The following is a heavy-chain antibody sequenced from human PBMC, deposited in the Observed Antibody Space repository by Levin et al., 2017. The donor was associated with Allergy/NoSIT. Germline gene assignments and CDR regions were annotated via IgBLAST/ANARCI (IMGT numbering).Heavy chain of an antibody. J-gene: IGHJ6*02. CDR1: GGSFSGYY. V-gene: IGHV4-34*01. CDR3: ARDRQQPRYYYYGMDV. D-gene: IGHD6-13*01. CDR2: INHSGST. Sequence: SCAVYGGSFSGYYWSWIRQPPGKGLEWIGEINHSGSTNYNPSLKSRVTISVDTSKNQFSLKLSSVTAADTAVYYCARDRQQPRYYYYGMDVWGQGTTVTVSS.